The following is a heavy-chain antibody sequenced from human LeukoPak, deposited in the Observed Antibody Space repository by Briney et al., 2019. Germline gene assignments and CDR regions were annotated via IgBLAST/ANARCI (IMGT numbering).Heavy chain of an antibody. CDR1: GGTFSSYA. Sequence: AASVEVSCKASGGTFSSYAISWVRQEPGQRLEWMGGIIPIFGTANYAQKFQGRVTITADESTSTAYMELSSLRSEDTAVYYCVSGAFEDVWGQGTTVTVSS. V-gene: IGHV1-69*01. D-gene: IGHD2-15*01. J-gene: IGHJ6*02. CDR2: IIPIFGTA. CDR3: VSGAFEDV.